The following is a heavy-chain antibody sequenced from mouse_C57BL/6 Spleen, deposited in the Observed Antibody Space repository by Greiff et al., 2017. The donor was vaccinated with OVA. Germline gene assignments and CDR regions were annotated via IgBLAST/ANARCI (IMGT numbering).Heavy chain of an antibody. J-gene: IGHJ2*01. Sequence: QVQLQQSGPELVKPGASVKISCKASGYAFSSSWMNWVKQRPGKGLEWIGRIYPGDGDTNYNGKFKGKATLTADKSSSTAYMQLSSLTSEDSAVYFCARRVMVTPFDYWGQGTTLTVSS. V-gene: IGHV1-82*01. D-gene: IGHD2-3*01. CDR1: GYAFSSSW. CDR2: IYPGDGDT. CDR3: ARRVMVTPFDY.